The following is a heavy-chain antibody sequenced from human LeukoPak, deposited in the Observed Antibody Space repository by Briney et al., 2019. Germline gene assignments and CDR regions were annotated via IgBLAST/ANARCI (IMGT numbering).Heavy chain of an antibody. CDR1: GYSFTSYW. CDR3: ARRTIVGATGFWFDP. CDR2: IYPGDSDT. J-gene: IGHJ5*02. D-gene: IGHD1-26*01. Sequence: GESLKISCKGSGYSFTSYWIGWVRQMPGKGLEWMGIIYPGDSDTRYSPSFQGQVTISADKSISTAYLQWSSLKASDTAMYYCARRTIVGATGFWFDPWGQGTLVTVSP. V-gene: IGHV5-51*01.